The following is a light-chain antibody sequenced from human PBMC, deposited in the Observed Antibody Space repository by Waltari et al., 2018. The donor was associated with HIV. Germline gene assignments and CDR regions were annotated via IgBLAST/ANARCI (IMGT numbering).Light chain of an antibody. V-gene: IGLV1-47*01. Sequence: QSVLTQPPSASGTPGQSVTISCSGTSSTIGTNYVYWYQQFPGTAPKLLIYRNNKRPSGVPDRFSGSKSGTSASLAISGLRSDDEADYYCAAWDDTLTVVFGGGTKLTVL. J-gene: IGLJ2*01. CDR2: RNN. CDR1: SSTIGTNY. CDR3: AAWDDTLTVV.